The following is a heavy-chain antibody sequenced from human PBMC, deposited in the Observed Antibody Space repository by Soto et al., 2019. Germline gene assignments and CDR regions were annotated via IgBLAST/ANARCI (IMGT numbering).Heavy chain of an antibody. V-gene: IGHV4-59*08. J-gene: IGHJ3*02. Sequence: SETLSLTCTISGGSISSYYWSWIRQPPGKGLEWIGYIYYSGSTNYNPSLKSRVTISVDTSKNQFSLKLSSVTAADTAVYYCARHHLGYCSGGSCYGNDAFDIWGQGTMVTVSS. CDR3: ARHHLGYCSGGSCYGNDAFDI. CDR2: IYYSGST. D-gene: IGHD2-15*01. CDR1: GGSISSYY.